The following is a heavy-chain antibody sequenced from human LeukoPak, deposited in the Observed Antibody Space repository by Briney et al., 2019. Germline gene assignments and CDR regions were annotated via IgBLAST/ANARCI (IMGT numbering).Heavy chain of an antibody. J-gene: IGHJ3*02. CDR3: ATCSYDSSGFLDAFDI. V-gene: IGHV1-69*02. CDR2: IIPILGIA. D-gene: IGHD3-22*01. CDR1: GYTLTELS. Sequence: GASVKVSCKVSGYTLTELSMHWVRQAPGQGLEWMGRIIPILGIANYAQKFQGRVTITADKSTSTAYMELSSLRSEDTAVYYCATCSYDSSGFLDAFDIWGQGTMVTVSS.